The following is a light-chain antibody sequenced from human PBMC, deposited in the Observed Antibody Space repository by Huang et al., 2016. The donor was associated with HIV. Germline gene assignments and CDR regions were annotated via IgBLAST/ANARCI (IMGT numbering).Light chain of an antibody. CDR3: QQRSNWPPLT. CDR2: DAS. Sequence: EIVLTQSPATLSLSPRERATLSCRASQSVSKYLAWYQQKPGEAPRLLIYDASNRATGIPARFSGSGSGTDFTLTINSLEPEDSAVYYCQQRSNWPPLTFGGGTKVEI. CDR1: QSVSKY. V-gene: IGKV3-11*01. J-gene: IGKJ4*01.